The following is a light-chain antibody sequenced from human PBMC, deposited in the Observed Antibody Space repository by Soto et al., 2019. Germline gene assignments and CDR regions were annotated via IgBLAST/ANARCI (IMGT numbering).Light chain of an antibody. Sequence: QSALTQPPSASGSPGQSVTVSCTGTSSDVGGYDYVSWYQQHPGKAPKLIIFEVGVRPSGVPDRFSGSKSGNTASLTVSGLQAEDEADYYCSSYAGSDSHVVFGGGTKLTVL. V-gene: IGLV2-8*01. J-gene: IGLJ2*01. CDR1: SSDVGGYDY. CDR2: EVG. CDR3: SSYAGSDSHVV.